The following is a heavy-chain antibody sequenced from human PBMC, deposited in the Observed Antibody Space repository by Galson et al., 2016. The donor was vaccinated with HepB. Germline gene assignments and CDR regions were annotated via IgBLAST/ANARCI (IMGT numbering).Heavy chain of an antibody. D-gene: IGHD2-15*01. CDR1: GITFSRHA. J-gene: IGHJ4*02. Sequence: SLRLSCAASGITFSRHAMNWVRRAPGKGLEWVAVISYDGSNKYYADSVKGRFTISRDNSKNTLYLQMNSLRAEDTAVYYCAREGGRCYSCFDYWGQGTLVTVSS. CDR2: ISYDGSNK. V-gene: IGHV3-30-3*01. CDR3: AREGGRCYSCFDY.